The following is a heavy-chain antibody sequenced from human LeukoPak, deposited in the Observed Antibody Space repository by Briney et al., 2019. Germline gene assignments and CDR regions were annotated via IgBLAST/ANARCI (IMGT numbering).Heavy chain of an antibody. J-gene: IGHJ4*02. CDR1: GFTFSNYS. CDR2: ISSSSSSI. V-gene: IGHV3-48*01. D-gene: IGHD6-19*01. Sequence: GGSLRLSCAASGFTFSNYSMNWVRQAPGKGLEWVSYISSSSSSIFYPDSVKGRFTISRDNSENTLYLQMHSLGADDTAVYYCAKGAGYSSSWRFDDWGQGTLVTVSS. CDR3: AKGAGYSSSWRFDD.